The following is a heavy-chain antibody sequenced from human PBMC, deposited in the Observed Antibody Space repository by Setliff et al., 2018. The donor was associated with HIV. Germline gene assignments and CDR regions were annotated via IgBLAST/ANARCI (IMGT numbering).Heavy chain of an antibody. CDR1: GGSISSSSYY. J-gene: IGHJ5*02. D-gene: IGHD3-22*01. CDR3: ARYRYYYDSSGYGRWFDP. Sequence: PSETLSLTCTVSGGSISSSSYYWGWIRQPPGKGLEWIGNIYYSGSTYYNPSLKSRVTISVDTSENQFSLRLNSVTAADMAVYYCARYRYYYDSSGYGRWFDPWGQGTLVTVSS. V-gene: IGHV4-39*01. CDR2: IYYSGST.